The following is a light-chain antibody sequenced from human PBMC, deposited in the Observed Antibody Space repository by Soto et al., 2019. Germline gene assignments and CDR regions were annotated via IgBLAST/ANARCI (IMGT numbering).Light chain of an antibody. CDR1: QSISSW. V-gene: IGKV1-5*03. CDR2: TAS. Sequence: DIQMTQSPSTLSASVGDRVTITCRASQSISSWLAWYQQKPGEAPKLLIYTASSLQSGVPSRLSGSGSGTEFTLTISSLQPDDFATYYCQRYNTYPYTFGQGTKLEIK. J-gene: IGKJ2*01. CDR3: QRYNTYPYT.